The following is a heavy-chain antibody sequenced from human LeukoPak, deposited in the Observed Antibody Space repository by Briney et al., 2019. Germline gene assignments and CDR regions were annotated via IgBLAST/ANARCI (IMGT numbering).Heavy chain of an antibody. Sequence: SGPTLVNPTATLSLTCTVSGFSRSNPRIGVSWIRQPPVQALERLAHIFSSGGKPYSTSLECRLTISKDTTKSQVVLTMTNMDPVDTATSYCARLRTPDSGSYYLFDYWVQGTLVTVSS. CDR2: IFSSGGK. V-gene: IGHV2-26*01. CDR3: ARLRTPDSGSYYLFDY. CDR1: GFSRSNPRIG. D-gene: IGHD1-26*01. J-gene: IGHJ4*02.